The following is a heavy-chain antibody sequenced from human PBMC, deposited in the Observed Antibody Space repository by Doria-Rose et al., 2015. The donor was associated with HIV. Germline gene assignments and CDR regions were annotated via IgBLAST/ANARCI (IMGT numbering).Heavy chain of an antibody. Sequence: AVSGSGDETFYADSVKGRFTISRDNSKNTFFLQMTSLGVEDTALYYCVRDPRHYHNMGRYYAGRFDAWGQGTRVIVSS. J-gene: IGHJ5*02. V-gene: IGHV3-23*01. CDR2: VSGSGDET. CDR3: VRDPRHYHNMGRYYAGRFDA. D-gene: IGHD3-10*01.